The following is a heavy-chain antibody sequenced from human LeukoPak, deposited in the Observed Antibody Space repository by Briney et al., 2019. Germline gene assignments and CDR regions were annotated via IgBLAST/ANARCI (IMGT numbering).Heavy chain of an antibody. CDR2: IWYGGSNK. D-gene: IGHD2/OR15-2a*01. Sequence: GRSLTLFCAASGFTFRNHGMHGLRQAPGKGVEGVGIIWYGGSNKYYAPSVNGRFTISRDNSKNTLYLQMNNLRDDDTAVYYCVKDRGALQYFDYWGQGTLVTVSS. V-gene: IGHV3-33*06. CDR3: VKDRGALQYFDY. J-gene: IGHJ4*02. CDR1: GFTFRNHG.